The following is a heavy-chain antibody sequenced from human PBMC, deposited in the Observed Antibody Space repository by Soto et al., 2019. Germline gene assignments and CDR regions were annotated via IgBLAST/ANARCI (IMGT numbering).Heavy chain of an antibody. CDR3: ARRKERSGPHYFDY. V-gene: IGHV1-8*01. J-gene: IGHJ4*02. Sequence: QVQLVQSGAEVKKPGASVKVSCKASGYTFTTSDIHWVRQATGQGLEWMGWMSPHNGNTGFAQKFRGRVTIDRNTSIRTAYMELSGLGSEDTAVYYCARRKERSGPHYFDYGGQGTLVTVSS. CDR2: MSPHNGNT. D-gene: IGHD6-25*01. CDR1: GYTFTTSD.